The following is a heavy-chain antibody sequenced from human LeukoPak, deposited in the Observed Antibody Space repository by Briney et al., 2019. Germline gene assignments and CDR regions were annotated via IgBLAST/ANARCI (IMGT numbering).Heavy chain of an antibody. CDR1: GGSISSGSYY. D-gene: IGHD3-22*01. CDR2: IYYSGST. J-gene: IGHJ4*02. Sequence: SETLSLTCTVSGGSISSGSYYWGWIRQPPGKGLEWIGNIYYSGSTYYNPSLKSRVTISVDTSKNQFSLKLSSVTAADTAVYYCARTYSYDTSGYYWGQGTLVTVSS. V-gene: IGHV4-39*01. CDR3: ARTYSYDTSGYY.